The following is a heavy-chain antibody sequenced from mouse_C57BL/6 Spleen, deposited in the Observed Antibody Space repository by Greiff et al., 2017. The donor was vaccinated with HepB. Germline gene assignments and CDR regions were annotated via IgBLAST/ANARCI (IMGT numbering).Heavy chain of an antibody. CDR3: AHYYGSSRYAMDY. J-gene: IGHJ4*01. D-gene: IGHD1-1*01. CDR1: GYTFTSYW. Sequence: QVQLKQPGAELVKPGASVKMSCKASGYTFTSYWITWVKQRPGQGLEWIGDIYPGSGSTNYNEKFKSKATLTVDTSSSTAYMQLSSLTSEDSAVYYCAHYYGSSRYAMDYWGQGTSVTVSS. V-gene: IGHV1-55*01. CDR2: IYPGSGST.